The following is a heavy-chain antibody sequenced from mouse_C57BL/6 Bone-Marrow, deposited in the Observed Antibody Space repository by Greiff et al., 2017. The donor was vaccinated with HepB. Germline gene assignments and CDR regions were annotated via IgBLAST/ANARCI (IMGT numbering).Heavy chain of an antibody. CDR1: GYAFSSSW. Sequence: VKLMESGPELVKPGASVKISCKASGYAFSSSWMNWVKQRPGKGLEWIGRIYPGDGDTNYNGKFKGKATLTADKSSSTAYMQLSSLTSEDSAVYFCARGRIYYGFFDYWGQGTTLTVSS. V-gene: IGHV1-82*01. CDR3: ARGRIYYGFFDY. CDR2: IYPGDGDT. J-gene: IGHJ2*01. D-gene: IGHD2-2*01.